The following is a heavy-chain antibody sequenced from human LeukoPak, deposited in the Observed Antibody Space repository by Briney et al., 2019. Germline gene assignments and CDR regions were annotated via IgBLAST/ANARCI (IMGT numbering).Heavy chain of an antibody. J-gene: IGHJ2*01. CDR3: ARETAEMALNWYFDL. CDR2: ISSSSSYI. CDR1: GFTFNTYG. D-gene: IGHD5-24*01. V-gene: IGHV3-21*01. Sequence: RTGGSLRLSCAASGFTFNTYGMNWVRQAPGKGLEWVSSISSSSSYIYYADSVKGRFTISRDNAKNSLYLQMNSLRAEDTAVYYCARETAEMALNWYFDLWGRGTLVTVSS.